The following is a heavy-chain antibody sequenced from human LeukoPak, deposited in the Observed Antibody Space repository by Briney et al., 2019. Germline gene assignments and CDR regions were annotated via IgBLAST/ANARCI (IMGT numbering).Heavy chain of an antibody. J-gene: IGHJ4*02. D-gene: IGHD3-10*01. CDR3: ARASEVLWFGEFDY. CDR1: GFTFSSYS. CDR2: ISSSSSSTI. V-gene: IGHV3-48*04. Sequence: GGSLRLSCAASGFTFSSYSMNWVRQAPGKGLEWVSYISSSSSSTIYYADSVKGRFTISRDNAKNSLYLQMNSLRAEDTAVYYCARASEVLWFGEFDYWGQGTLVTVSS.